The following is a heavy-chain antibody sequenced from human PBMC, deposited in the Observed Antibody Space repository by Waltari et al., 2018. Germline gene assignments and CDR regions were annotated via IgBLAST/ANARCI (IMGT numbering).Heavy chain of an antibody. CDR1: GFTFSNSW. CDR2: IKQDGGEK. D-gene: IGHD2-21*02. J-gene: IGHJ4*02. Sequence: EVQLVESGGGLVQPGGSLRLSCSGSGFTFSNSWMSWVRQAPGKGLEWVASIKQDGGEKYYVDSMNGRFTISRDNDNNSLFLQMDSLRVEDTAVYYCARGVTTVECWGQGALVTVSS. V-gene: IGHV3-7*04. CDR3: ARGVTTVEC.